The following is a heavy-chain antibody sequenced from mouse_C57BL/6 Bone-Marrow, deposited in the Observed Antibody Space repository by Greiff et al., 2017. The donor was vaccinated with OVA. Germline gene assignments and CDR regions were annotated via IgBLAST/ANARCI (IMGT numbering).Heavy chain of an antibody. CDR1: GYTFTSYW. D-gene: IGHD2-3*01. V-gene: IGHV1-50*01. CDR2: IDPSDSYT. Sequence: QVQLQQPGAELVKPGASVKLSCKASGYTFTSYWMQWVKQRPGQGLEWIGEIDPSDSYTNYNQKFKGKATLTVDTSSSTAYMQLSSLTSEDSAVYYCARKEDGYSPFADWGQGTLVTVSA. CDR3: ARKEDGYSPFAD. J-gene: IGHJ3*01.